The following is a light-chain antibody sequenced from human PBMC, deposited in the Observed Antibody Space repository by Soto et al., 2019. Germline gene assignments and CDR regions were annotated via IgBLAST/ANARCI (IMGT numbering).Light chain of an antibody. CDR2: DVS. V-gene: IGLV2-14*01. CDR3: SSYTSSTTLE. J-gene: IGLJ2*01. Sequence: QSALTQPASVSGSPGQSITISCTGTSRDVGRYNYVSWYQQHPGEAPKIMIYDVSNRPSGVSNRFSGSKSGNRASLTISGLQAEDEADYYCSSYTSSTTLEFGGGTKLTVL. CDR1: SRDVGRYNY.